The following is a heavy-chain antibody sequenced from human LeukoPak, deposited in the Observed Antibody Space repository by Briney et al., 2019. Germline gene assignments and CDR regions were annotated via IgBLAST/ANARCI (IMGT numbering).Heavy chain of an antibody. J-gene: IGHJ4*02. Sequence: GGSLRLSCAVSGFIFSSYEMNWVRQAPGKGLEWVSYISSSGSTIYYADSVKGRFTISRDNAKNSLYLQMNSLRAEDTAVYYCARISHRGTTTNYWGQGTLVTVSS. V-gene: IGHV3-48*03. CDR3: ARISHRGTTTNY. CDR1: GFIFSSYE. CDR2: ISSSGSTI. D-gene: IGHD1-7*01.